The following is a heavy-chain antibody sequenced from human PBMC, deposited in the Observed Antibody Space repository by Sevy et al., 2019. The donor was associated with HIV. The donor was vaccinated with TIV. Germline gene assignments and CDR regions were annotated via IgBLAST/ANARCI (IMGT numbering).Heavy chain of an antibody. CDR1: TFTFSTYG. V-gene: IGHV3-30*03. Sequence: GGSLRLSCVATTFTFSTYGMHWVRQAPGRGLEWVSVISFDGSHKYYADSVKGRCTVSRDNSKNTLNLQRNNLRAEDTAVYYCARDLRPHLLYSDFWSGYSGMDVWGQGTTVTVSS. CDR3: ARDLRPHLLYSDFWSGYSGMDV. D-gene: IGHD3-3*01. J-gene: IGHJ6*02. CDR2: ISFDGSHK.